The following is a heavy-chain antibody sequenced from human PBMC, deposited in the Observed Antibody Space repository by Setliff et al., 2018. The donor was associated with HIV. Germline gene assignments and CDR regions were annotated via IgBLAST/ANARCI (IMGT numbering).Heavy chain of an antibody. CDR1: GGTFSSYG. CDR3: ARFDHYGDYGRIGDAFDI. V-gene: IGHV1-69*13. D-gene: IGHD4-17*01. Sequence: SVKVSCKASGGTFSSYGISWVRQAPGQGLEWIGGIIPIFGTRNYAQKFQGRVTIIADELTSTAYMELSSLRAEDTAVYYCARFDHYGDYGRIGDAFDIWGQGTMVTVSS. CDR2: IIPIFGTR. J-gene: IGHJ3*02.